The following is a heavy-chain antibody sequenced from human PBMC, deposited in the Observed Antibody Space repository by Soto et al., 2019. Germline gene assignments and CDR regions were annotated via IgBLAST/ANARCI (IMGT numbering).Heavy chain of an antibody. CDR2: ISSSSSTT. CDR1: GFTFSSYK. V-gene: IGHV3-48*01. CDR3: ARDWTANAFDV. Sequence: EVQLVESGGALVQPGGSLRLSCVASGFTFSSYKMNWVRQAPGKGLEWVSYISSSSSTTYYADSVKGRFTISRDNAKNSLYLQMNSLRAEDTAVYYCARDWTANAFDVWGQGTMVTVSS. J-gene: IGHJ3*01. D-gene: IGHD5-18*01.